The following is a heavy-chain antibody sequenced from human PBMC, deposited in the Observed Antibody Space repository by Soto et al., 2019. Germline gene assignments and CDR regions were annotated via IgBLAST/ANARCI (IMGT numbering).Heavy chain of an antibody. Sequence: PSETLSLTCTVSGGSISSGGYYWSWIRQHPGKGLEWIGYIYYSGSTYYYPSLKSRVTISVDTSKNQFSLKLSSVTAADTAVYYCARVDCSSTSCYKVDYWGQGTLVTVSS. V-gene: IGHV4-31*03. CDR2: IYYSGST. CDR1: GGSISSGGYY. D-gene: IGHD2-2*02. CDR3: ARVDCSSTSCYKVDY. J-gene: IGHJ4*02.